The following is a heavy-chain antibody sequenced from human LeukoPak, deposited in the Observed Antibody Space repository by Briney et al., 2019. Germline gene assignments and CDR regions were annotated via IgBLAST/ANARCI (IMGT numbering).Heavy chain of an antibody. Sequence: SETLSLTCTVSGGSISSSSYYWGWIRQPPGKGLEWIGSIYYSGSTYYNPSLKSRVTISVDTSKNQFSLKLSSVTAADTAVYYCARVGESDYVFQYYFDYWGQGTLVTVSS. J-gene: IGHJ4*02. CDR3: ARVGESDYVFQYYFDY. D-gene: IGHD4-17*01. CDR2: IYYSGST. V-gene: IGHV4-39*01. CDR1: GGSISSSSYY.